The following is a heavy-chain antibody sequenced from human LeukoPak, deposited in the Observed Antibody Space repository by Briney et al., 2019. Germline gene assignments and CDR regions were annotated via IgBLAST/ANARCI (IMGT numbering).Heavy chain of an antibody. J-gene: IGHJ4*02. Sequence: ASVKVSCKASGYTFIGYYMHWVRQAPGQGLEWMGWINPNSGGTNYAQKFQGRVTMTRDTSISTAYMELSRLRSDDTAVYYCAKSREMATQTGDYWGQGTLVAVSS. CDR1: GYTFIGYY. CDR3: AKSREMATQTGDY. CDR2: INPNSGGT. V-gene: IGHV1-2*02. D-gene: IGHD5-24*01.